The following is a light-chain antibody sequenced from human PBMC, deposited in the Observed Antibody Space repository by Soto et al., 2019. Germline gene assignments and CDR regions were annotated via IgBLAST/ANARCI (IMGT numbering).Light chain of an antibody. CDR2: YDS. V-gene: IGLV3-21*04. CDR1: NIGSKS. J-gene: IGLJ2*01. CDR3: QVWDSSSDHVV. Sequence: SYELTQPPSVSVAPGKTARITCGGNNIGSKSVHWYQQKQGQAPVLVIYYDSDRPSGIPERFSGSNSGNTATLTISRVEAWDEADYYCQVWDSSSDHVVFGGGTKLTVL.